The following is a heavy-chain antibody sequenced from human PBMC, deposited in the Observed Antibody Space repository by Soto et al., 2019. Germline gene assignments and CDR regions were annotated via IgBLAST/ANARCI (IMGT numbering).Heavy chain of an antibody. CDR3: ARDAWGVMFTAAAGTHLAN. CDR1: GFSFSTYW. CDR2: IKQDGSKK. J-gene: IGHJ4*02. V-gene: IGHV3-7*01. Sequence: EVQLVESGGGLVQPGGSLRLSCAASGFSFSTYWMTWVRQAPGKGLEWVANIKQDGSKKYYVDSVKGRFTISRDNAKNSLFLQMSSLRVEDTAVYYCARDAWGVMFTAAAGTHLANWGLGTLVTVSS. D-gene: IGHD6-13*01.